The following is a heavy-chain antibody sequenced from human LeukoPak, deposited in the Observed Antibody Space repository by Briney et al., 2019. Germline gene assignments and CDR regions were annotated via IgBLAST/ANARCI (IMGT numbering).Heavy chain of an antibody. CDR3: ADYGVSGVRNNFY. V-gene: IGHV3-23*01. Sequence: GSLRLSCAASGLAFSSYAMSWVRQAPGKGLEWVSTISVASNTFYADSVKGRFTISRDNSRNTVYLQMTGLRADDTAVYYCADYGVSGVRNNFYWGQGTLVTVSS. CDR1: GLAFSSYA. D-gene: IGHD3-3*01. J-gene: IGHJ4*02. CDR2: ISVASNT.